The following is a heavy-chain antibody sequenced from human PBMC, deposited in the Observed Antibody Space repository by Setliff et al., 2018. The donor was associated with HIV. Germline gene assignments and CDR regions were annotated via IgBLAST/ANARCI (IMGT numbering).Heavy chain of an antibody. J-gene: IGHJ6*03. V-gene: IGHV4-59*12. D-gene: IGHD1-26*01. CDR1: AGSITGYF. CDR3: ASSTISPGWGYYYYYMDV. Sequence: SETLSLTCSVSAGSITGYFWTWIRQPPGKGLEWIGNIYQNGRTNYNASLTSRVTISVDTPKKQFSLNLSSVTAADTAVYYCASSTISPGWGYYYYYMDVWGKGTTVTVSS. CDR2: IYQNGRT.